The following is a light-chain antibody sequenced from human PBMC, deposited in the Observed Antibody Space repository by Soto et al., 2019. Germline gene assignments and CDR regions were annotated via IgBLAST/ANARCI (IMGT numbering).Light chain of an antibody. J-gene: IGKJ4*01. V-gene: IGKV1-33*01. Sequence: DIQMTQSPSSLSASVGDRVTITCQASQDIKNYLNWYQQKPGKAPKVLIYEASSLAKGVPSRFSGGGSETHFTFTISSLQPEDFATYYCQHYVNLPLTFGGGTKVEVK. CDR2: EAS. CDR3: QHYVNLPLT. CDR1: QDIKNY.